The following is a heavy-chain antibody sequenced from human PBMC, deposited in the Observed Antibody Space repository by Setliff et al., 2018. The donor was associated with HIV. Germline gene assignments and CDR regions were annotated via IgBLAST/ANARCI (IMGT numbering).Heavy chain of an antibody. CDR2: IYTSGST. V-gene: IGHV4-61*09. Sequence: PSETLSLTCTVSGGSISSGSYYWSWMRQPAGKGLEWIGHIYTSGSTNYNPSLKSRVTISVDTSKNKFSLKLSSVTAADTAVYYCARAPGAYYYDSSGDAFDIWGQGTMVTVSS. CDR3: ARAPGAYYYDSSGDAFDI. CDR1: GGSISSGSYY. D-gene: IGHD3-22*01. J-gene: IGHJ3*02.